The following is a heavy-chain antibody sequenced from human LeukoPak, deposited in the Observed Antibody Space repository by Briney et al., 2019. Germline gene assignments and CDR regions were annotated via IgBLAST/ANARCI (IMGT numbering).Heavy chain of an antibody. D-gene: IGHD6-13*01. CDR3: ASSAAGFYGMDV. V-gene: IGHV3-53*04. CDR1: GFTVSSNY. CDR2: IYSGGST. Sequence: GGSLRLSCAASGFTVSSNYMSWVRQAPGKGLEWVSVIYSGGSTYYADSVKGRFTISRHNSKNTLYLQMNSLRAEDTAVYYCASSAAGFYGMDVWGQGPTVTISS. J-gene: IGHJ6*02.